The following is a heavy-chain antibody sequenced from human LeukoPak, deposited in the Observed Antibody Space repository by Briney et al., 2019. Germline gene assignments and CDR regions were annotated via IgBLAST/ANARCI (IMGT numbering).Heavy chain of an antibody. D-gene: IGHD2-21*01. CDR2: INSDGINT. CDR3: AKAYLIDY. V-gene: IGHV3-74*01. J-gene: IGHJ4*02. CDR1: GFTFSNYW. Sequence: AGGSLRLSCAASGFTFSNYWMHWVRQAPGKGLVWVSRINSDGINTSYADSVKGRFAISRDNAKSSLYLQMNSLRAEDTAVYYCAKAYLIDYWGQGTLVTVSS.